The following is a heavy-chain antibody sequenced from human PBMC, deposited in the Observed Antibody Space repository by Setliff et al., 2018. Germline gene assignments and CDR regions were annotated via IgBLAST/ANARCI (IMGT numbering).Heavy chain of an antibody. J-gene: IGHJ4*02. CDR3: ARGQTVGPNSGKDY. CDR2: INAANGKT. Sequence: ASVKVSCKASGYTFSANAIHWVRQAPGQRLEWMGWINAANGKTKYSQKFQGRVTFTSDTSANTAFMELSSLRSEDSSMYYCARGQTVGPNSGKDYWGQGTLVTVSS. V-gene: IGHV1-3*01. D-gene: IGHD1-26*01. CDR1: GYTFSANA.